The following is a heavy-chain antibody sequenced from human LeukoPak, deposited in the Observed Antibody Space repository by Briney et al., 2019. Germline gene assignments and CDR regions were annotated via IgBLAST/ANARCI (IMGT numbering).Heavy chain of an antibody. CDR3: ARFREXAVYPYFDL. V-gene: IGHV1-8*01. CDR2: MNPNSGNT. J-gene: IGHJ2*01. D-gene: IGHD5-24*01. CDR1: GYTFTSYD. Sequence: ASVKVSCKASGYTFTSYDINWVRQATGQGVEWMGWMNPNSGNTGYAQKFQGRVTMTRNTSISTAYMELSSLRSEDTAVYYCARFREXAVYPYFDLWGRGTLVTVSS.